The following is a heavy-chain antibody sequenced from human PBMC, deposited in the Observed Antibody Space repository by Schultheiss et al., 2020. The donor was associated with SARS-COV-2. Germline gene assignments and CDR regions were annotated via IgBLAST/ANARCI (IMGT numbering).Heavy chain of an antibody. V-gene: IGHV3-49*03. Sequence: GGSLRLSCAASGFTFSDHYMSWIRQAPGKGLEWVGFIRSKAYGGTTEYAASVKGRFTISRDDSKSIAYLQMNSLKTEDTAVYYCTRDNIVVVVAATHGMDVWGQGTTVTVSS. CDR3: TRDNIVVVVAATHGMDV. J-gene: IGHJ6*02. CDR2: IRSKAYGGTT. D-gene: IGHD2-15*01. CDR1: GFTFSDHY.